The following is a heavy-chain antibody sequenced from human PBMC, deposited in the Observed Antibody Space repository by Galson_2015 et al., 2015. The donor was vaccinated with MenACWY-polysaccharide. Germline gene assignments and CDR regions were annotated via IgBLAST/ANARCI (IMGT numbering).Heavy chain of an antibody. J-gene: IGHJ6*02. CDR1: GGSISSYY. V-gene: IGHV4-59*01. CDR2: IYYSGTT. Sequence: QVQLQESGPGLVKPSETLSLTCTVSGGSISSYYWSWIRQPPGKGLEWIGYIYYSGTTNYNPSLKCRFTRSGDTSKNQFALKLSSVTAADTAVYYWAIGYYYYGMDVWGQGTTVTVSS. D-gene: IGHD3-16*01. CDR3: AIGYYYYGMDV.